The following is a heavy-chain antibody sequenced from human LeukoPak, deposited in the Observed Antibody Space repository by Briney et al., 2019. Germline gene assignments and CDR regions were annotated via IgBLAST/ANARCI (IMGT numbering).Heavy chain of an antibody. Sequence: ASVKVSCKVSGYTLTELSMHWVRQAPGKGLEWMGGFDPEDGETICAQKFQGRVTMTEDTSTDTAYMELSSLRSEDTAVYYCATDLFTTGRTDYWGQGTLVTVSS. V-gene: IGHV1-24*01. CDR2: FDPEDGET. J-gene: IGHJ4*02. CDR3: ATDLFTTGRTDY. CDR1: GYTLTELS. D-gene: IGHD1-1*01.